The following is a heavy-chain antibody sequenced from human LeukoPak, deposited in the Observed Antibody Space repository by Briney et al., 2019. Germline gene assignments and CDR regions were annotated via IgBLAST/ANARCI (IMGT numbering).Heavy chain of an antibody. CDR2: INHSGST. CDR1: GGSFSGYY. CDR3: AREVGGPNWFDP. J-gene: IGHJ5*02. Sequence: SETLSLTCAVYGGSFSGYYWSWIRQPPGKGLEWIGEINHSGSTNYNPSLKSRVTISVDTSKNQFSLKLSSVTAADTAEYYCAREVGGPNWFDPWGQGTLVTVSS. V-gene: IGHV4-34*01. D-gene: IGHD3-10*01.